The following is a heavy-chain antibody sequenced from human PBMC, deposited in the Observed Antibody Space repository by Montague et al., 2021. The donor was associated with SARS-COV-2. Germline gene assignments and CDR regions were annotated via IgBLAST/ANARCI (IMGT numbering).Heavy chain of an antibody. J-gene: IGHJ3*01. CDR3: ARLKRYFDSSGSPSAFDS. Sequence: SETLSLTCTVSGGSITNNIDYWAWIRQPPGKGLEWIGSIYYTGNTYYNPSLKSRVTISVVTSKNHFTLKLSSVTAAETAVYYCARLKRYFDSSGSPSAFDSWGQGTKVTVSS. V-gene: IGHV4-39*02. D-gene: IGHD3-22*01. CDR2: IYYTGNT. CDR1: GGSITNNIDY.